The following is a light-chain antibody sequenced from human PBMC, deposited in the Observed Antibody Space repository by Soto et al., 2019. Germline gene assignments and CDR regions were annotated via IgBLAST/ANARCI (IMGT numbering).Light chain of an antibody. J-gene: IGKJ2*01. Sequence: IQMTQSPSSLSASVRDRVTITCRASQDIGNDLGWYQQKPGKAPKLLIYAASSLQSGVPSRFSGSGSGTDFTLTISSLQPEDFATYYCQQSYSTPYTFGQGTKVDI. CDR2: AAS. CDR3: QQSYSTPYT. CDR1: QDIGND. V-gene: IGKV1-39*01.